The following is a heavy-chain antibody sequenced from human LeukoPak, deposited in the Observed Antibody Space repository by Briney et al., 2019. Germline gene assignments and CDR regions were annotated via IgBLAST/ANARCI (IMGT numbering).Heavy chain of an antibody. CDR2: ISWDDGRT. J-gene: IGHJ4*02. CDR3: AAWDY. CDR1: GFRFDDYG. Sequence: PGGSLRLSCAASGFRFDDYGMHWVRQAPGKGLEWISTISWDDGRTDYADSVKGRFTISRDKAKKSLYLQMNSLRAEDTAVYYCAAWDYWGQGTLVTVSS. V-gene: IGHV3-9*01.